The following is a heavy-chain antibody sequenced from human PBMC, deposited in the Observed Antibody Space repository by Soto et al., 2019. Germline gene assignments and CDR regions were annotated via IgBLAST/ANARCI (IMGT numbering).Heavy chain of an antibody. V-gene: IGHV4-39*01. Sequence: PSETLSLTCSVSGGSISSSGSYWGWIRQSPGKGLEWIGSIDYAGNTYYNPSLRGRLTISADTSKNQFSLKLTSVTAADTAVFFCARQYTFWGQGTLVTVSS. CDR2: IDYAGNT. CDR1: GGSISSSGSY. J-gene: IGHJ4*02. D-gene: IGHD1-1*01. CDR3: ARQYTF.